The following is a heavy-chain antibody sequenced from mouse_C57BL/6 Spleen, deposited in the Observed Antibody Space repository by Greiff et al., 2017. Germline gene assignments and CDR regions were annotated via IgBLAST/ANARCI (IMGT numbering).Heavy chain of an antibody. CDR3: AKNYYGSSYGFDY. V-gene: IGHV1-81*01. Sequence: QVQLQQSGAELARPGASVKLSCKASGYTFTSYSISWVKQRTGQGLEWIGEIYPRSGNTYYNEKFKGKATLTADKSSSTAYMELRSLTSEDSAVYFCAKNYYGSSYGFDYWGQGTTLTVSS. D-gene: IGHD1-1*01. CDR1: GYTFTSYS. J-gene: IGHJ2*01. CDR2: IYPRSGNT.